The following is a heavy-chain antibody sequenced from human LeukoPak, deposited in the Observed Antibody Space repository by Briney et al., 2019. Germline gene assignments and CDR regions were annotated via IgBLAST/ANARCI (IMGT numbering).Heavy chain of an antibody. CDR1: GGSFSSYY. D-gene: IGHD1-26*01. CDR2: INHSGST. CDR3: ARGGLWYSGSYFRFDP. V-gene: IGHV4-34*01. J-gene: IGHJ5*02. Sequence: PSETLSLTCAVYGGSFSSYYWSWIRQPPGKGLEWIGEINHSGSTNYNPSLKSRVTISVDTSKNQFSLKLSSVTAADTAVYYCARGGLWYSGSYFRFDPWGQGTLVTVSS.